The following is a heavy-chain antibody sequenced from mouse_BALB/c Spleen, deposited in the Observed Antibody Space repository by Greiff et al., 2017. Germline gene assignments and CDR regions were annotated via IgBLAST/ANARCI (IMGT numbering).Heavy chain of an antibody. CDR3: ARAGVRGTWGDGFAY. CDR1: GYTFTSYD. V-gene: IGHV1-85*01. D-gene: IGHD2-5*01. J-gene: IGHJ3*01. Sequence: QVQLQQSGAELVKPGASVKLSCKASGYTFTSYDINWVRQRPEQGLEWIGWIFPGDGSTKYNEKFKGKATLTTDKSSSTAYMQLSRLTSEDSAVYFGARAGVRGTWGDGFAYWGQGTLVTVSA. CDR2: IFPGDGST.